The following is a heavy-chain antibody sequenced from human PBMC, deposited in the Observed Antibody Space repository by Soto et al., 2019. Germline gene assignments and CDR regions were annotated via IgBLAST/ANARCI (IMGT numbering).Heavy chain of an antibody. CDR3: AREEGNSRHGHYYYGMDV. J-gene: IGHJ6*02. V-gene: IGHV1-18*04. CDR1: GYTFTSYG. D-gene: IGHD6-13*01. Sequence: ASVKVSCKASGYTFTSYGISWVRQAPGQGLEWMGWISAYNGNTNYAQKLQGRVTMTTDTSTSTAYMELRSLRSDDTAVYYCAREEGNSRHGHYYYGMDVWGQGTTVTVSS. CDR2: ISAYNGNT.